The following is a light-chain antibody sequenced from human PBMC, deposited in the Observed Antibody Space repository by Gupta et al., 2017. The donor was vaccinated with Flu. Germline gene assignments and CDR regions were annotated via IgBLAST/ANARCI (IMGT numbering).Light chain of an antibody. CDR3: QVWDTSSGHSWV. V-gene: IGLV3-21*03. J-gene: IGLJ3*02. Sequence: KTARITCEGNNIDSKSVHWYQQRPGQDPVLVVYEESDRPSGIPERFSGANSGNTAKLTVSGVEAGDEADYYCQVWDTSSGHSWVFGGGTKLTVL. CDR2: EES. CDR1: NIDSKS.